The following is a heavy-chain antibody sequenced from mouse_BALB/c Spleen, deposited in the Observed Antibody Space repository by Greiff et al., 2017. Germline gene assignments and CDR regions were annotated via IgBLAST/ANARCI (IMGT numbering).Heavy chain of an antibody. J-gene: IGHJ2*01. CDR2: IYPGDGDT. CDR1: GYTFTSYW. V-gene: IGHV1-87*01. D-gene: IGHD2-10*01. CDR3: ARSYYGYFDY. Sequence: QVQLQQSGAELARPGASVKLSCKASGYTFTSYWMQWVKQRPGQGLEWIGAIYPGDGDTRYTQKFKGKATLTADKSSSTAYMQLSSLASEDSAVYYCARSYYGYFDYWGQGTTLTVSS.